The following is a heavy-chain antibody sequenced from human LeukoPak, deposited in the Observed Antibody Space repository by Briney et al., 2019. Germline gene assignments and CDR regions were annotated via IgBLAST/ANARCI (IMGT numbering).Heavy chain of an antibody. CDR3: ASGDYRGGDY. V-gene: IGHV4-30-2*01. Sequence: SETLSLTCAVSGGSISSGGYSWSWIRQPPGKGLEWIGYIYHSGSTYYNPSLKSRVTISVDRPKNQFSLKLSSVTAADTAVYYCASGDYRGGDYWGQGTLVTVSS. CDR2: IYHSGST. D-gene: IGHD4-17*01. CDR1: GGSISSGGYS. J-gene: IGHJ4*02.